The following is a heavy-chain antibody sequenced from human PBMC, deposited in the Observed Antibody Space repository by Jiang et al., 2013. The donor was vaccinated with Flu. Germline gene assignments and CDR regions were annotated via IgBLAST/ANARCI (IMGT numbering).Heavy chain of an antibody. V-gene: IGHV3-23*01. D-gene: IGHD5/OR15-5a*01. J-gene: IGHJ4*02. CDR2: ISGSGGRT. CDR3: AKDREESGVSGPLDY. CDR1: GFTFSSYA. Sequence: VQLLESGGGLVQPGGSLRLSCAASGFTFSSYAMSWVRQAPGRGLEWVSTISGSGGRTYYAASVKGQFTVSRDISKNTLYLQMNNLRAEDTAIYYCAKDREESGVSGPLDYWGQGALVTVSS.